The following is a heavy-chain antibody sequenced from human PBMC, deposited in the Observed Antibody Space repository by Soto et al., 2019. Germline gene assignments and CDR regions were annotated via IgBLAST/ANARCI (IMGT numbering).Heavy chain of an antibody. D-gene: IGHD3-22*01. CDR2: INPSGGST. J-gene: IGHJ3*02. Sequence: ASVKVSCKASGYTCTSYYMHCVLRSPLQGLEWMGIINPSGGSTSYAQKFQGRVTMTRDTSTSTVYMELSSLRSEDTAVYYCARVRYYDSSGYSAFDIWGQGTMVTVSS. V-gene: IGHV1-46*01. CDR1: GYTCTSYY. CDR3: ARVRYYDSSGYSAFDI.